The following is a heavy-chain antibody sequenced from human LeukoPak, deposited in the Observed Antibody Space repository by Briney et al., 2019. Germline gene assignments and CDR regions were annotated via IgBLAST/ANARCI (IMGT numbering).Heavy chain of an antibody. Sequence: SETLSLTCTVSGGSISSHYWSWIRQPPGKGLEWIGYIYYSGSTNYNPSLKSRVTISVDTSKNQFSLKLSSVTAADTAVYYCARGLGSGSYWRRPFDYWGQGTLVTVSS. CDR1: GGSISSHY. CDR2: IYYSGST. D-gene: IGHD1-26*01. J-gene: IGHJ4*02. V-gene: IGHV4-59*11. CDR3: ARGLGSGSYWRRPFDY.